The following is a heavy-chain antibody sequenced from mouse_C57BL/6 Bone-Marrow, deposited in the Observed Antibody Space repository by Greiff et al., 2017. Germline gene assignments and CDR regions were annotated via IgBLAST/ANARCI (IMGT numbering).Heavy chain of an antibody. Sequence: VQLQQSGAELVRPGTSVKLSCKASGYTFTSYWMHWVKQRPGQGLEWIGVIDPSDSYTNYNQKFKGKATLTVDTSSSTAYMQLSSLTSEDSAVYYCGPHYGNFYCDYWGQGTTLTVSS. V-gene: IGHV1-59*01. CDR3: GPHYGNFYCDY. D-gene: IGHD2-1*01. J-gene: IGHJ2*01. CDR1: GYTFTSYW. CDR2: IDPSDSYT.